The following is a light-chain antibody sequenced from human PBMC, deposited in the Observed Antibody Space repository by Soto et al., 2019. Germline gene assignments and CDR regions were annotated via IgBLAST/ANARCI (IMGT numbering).Light chain of an antibody. CDR1: SSNIGDNS. CDR2: DND. Sequence: QSVLTQPPSVSAAPGQKVTISCSGSSSNIGDNSVSWYQQLPGTAPKLLIYDNDKRPSGIPDRFSGSKSGTSATLGIAGLQTGDEADFYCGTWDSSLSAYVFGTGTQLTVL. J-gene: IGLJ1*01. CDR3: GTWDSSLSAYV. V-gene: IGLV1-51*01.